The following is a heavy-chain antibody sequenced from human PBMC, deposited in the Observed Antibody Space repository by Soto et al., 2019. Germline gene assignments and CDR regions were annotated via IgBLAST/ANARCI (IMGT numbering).Heavy chain of an antibody. CDR1: GFTFSSYA. V-gene: IGHV3-23*01. D-gene: IGHD1-26*01. CDR2: ISGSGGST. Sequence: EVQLLESGGGLVQPGGSLRLSCAASGFTFSSYAMRWVRQAPGKGLEWVSAISGSGGSTYYADSVKGRVTISRDNSKNTLYLQMNSLRAEDTAVYYCARRGSGSYYDYWGQGTLVTVSS. CDR3: ARRGSGSYYDY. J-gene: IGHJ4*02.